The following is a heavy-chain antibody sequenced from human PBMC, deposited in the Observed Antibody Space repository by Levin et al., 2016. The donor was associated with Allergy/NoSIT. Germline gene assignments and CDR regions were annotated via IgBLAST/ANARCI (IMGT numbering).Heavy chain of an antibody. CDR3: AKGVIIAVAGNWFDP. CDR1: GFTFDDYA. J-gene: IGHJ5*02. CDR2: ISWNSGSI. Sequence: SLKISCAASGFTFDDYAMHWVRQAPGKGLEWVSGISWNSGSIGYADSVKGRFTISRDNAKNSLYLQMNSLRAEDTALYYCAKGVIIAVAGNWFDPWGQGTLVTVSS. V-gene: IGHV3-9*01. D-gene: IGHD6-19*01.